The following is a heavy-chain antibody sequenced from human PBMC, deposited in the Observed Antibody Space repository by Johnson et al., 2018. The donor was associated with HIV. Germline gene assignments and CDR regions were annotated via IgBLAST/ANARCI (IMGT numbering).Heavy chain of an antibody. Sequence: VQLVESGGGLVQPGGSLRLSCAASGFTFSSYAMSWVRQAPGKGLEWVAVISYDGSNKYYADSVKGRFTISRDNSKNTLYLQMNSLRAEDTAVYYCAKGGSSSTAFDIWGQGTMVTVSS. CDR2: ISYDGSNK. CDR3: AKGGSSSTAFDI. D-gene: IGHD6-6*01. CDR1: GFTFSSYA. V-gene: IGHV3-30*18. J-gene: IGHJ3*02.